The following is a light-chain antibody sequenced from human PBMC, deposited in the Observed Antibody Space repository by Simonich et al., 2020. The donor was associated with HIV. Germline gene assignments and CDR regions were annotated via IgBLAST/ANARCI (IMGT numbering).Light chain of an antibody. J-gene: IGLJ3*02. CDR2: DNT. Sequence: QSVLTQPPSVSGAPGQRFTISCTGSSSNIGAGYDVHWYQHLPGTAPKPLIYDNTNRPSGLPDRFSVYKSGASASLAITGLQAEDEADYYCQSYDSSLSAWVFGGGTKVTVL. CDR1: SSNIGAGYD. CDR3: QSYDSSLSAWV. V-gene: IGLV1-40*01.